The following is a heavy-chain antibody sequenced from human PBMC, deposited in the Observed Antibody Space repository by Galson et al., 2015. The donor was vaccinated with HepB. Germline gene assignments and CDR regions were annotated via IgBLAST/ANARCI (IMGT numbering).Heavy chain of an antibody. CDR3: ASLLASCGGDCYSNYYYYGMDV. CDR2: ISSSSSYI. V-gene: IGHV3-21*01. CDR1: GFTFSSYS. J-gene: IGHJ6*02. D-gene: IGHD2-21*02. Sequence: SLRLSCAASGFTFSSYSMNWVRQAPGKGLEWVSSISSSSSYIYYADSVKGRFTISRDNAKNSLYLQMNSLRAEDTDVYYCASLLASCGGDCYSNYYYYGMDVWGQGTTVTVSS.